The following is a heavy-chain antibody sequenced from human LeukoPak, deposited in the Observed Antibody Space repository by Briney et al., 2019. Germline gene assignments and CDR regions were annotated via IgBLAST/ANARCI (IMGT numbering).Heavy chain of an antibody. CDR1: GFTFSSYA. CDR2: ISSNGGST. D-gene: IGHD6-13*01. J-gene: IGHJ4*02. V-gene: IGHV3-64*01. CDR3: ARVRAAAGIYYFDY. Sequence: GGSLRLSCAASGFTFSSYAMHWVRQAPGKGLEYVSAISSNGGSTYYANSVKGRFTISRDNAKNSLYLQMNSLRAEDTALYYCARVRAAAGIYYFDYWGQGTLVTVSS.